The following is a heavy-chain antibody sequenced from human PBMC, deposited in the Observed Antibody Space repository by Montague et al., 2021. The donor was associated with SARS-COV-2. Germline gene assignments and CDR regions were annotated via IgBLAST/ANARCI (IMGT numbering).Heavy chain of an antibody. J-gene: IGHJ6*02. CDR3: ARARTVTTFYYYYGMDV. CDR2: INHSGST. D-gene: IGHD4-17*01. CDR1: GGSFSGYY. V-gene: IGHV4-34*01. Sequence: SETLSLTCAVYGGSFSGYYWSWIRQPPGKGLEWIGEINHSGSTNYNPSLKSRVTISVDTSKNQFSLKLSSVTAADTAVYYCARARTVTTFYYYYGMDVWGQGTTVTVSS.